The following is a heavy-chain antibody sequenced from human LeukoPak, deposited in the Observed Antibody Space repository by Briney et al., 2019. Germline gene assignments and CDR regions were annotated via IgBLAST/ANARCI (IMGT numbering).Heavy chain of an antibody. CDR1: GGSISSGSYY. CDR3: ARGVGSSWYGLDYFDY. CDR2: IYTSGST. Sequence: PSETLSLTCTVSGGSISSGSYYWSWIRQPAGKGLEWIGRIYTSGSTNYNPSLKSRVTISVDTSKNQFSQKLSSVTAADTAVYYCARGVGSSWYGLDYFDYWGQGTLVTVSS. D-gene: IGHD6-13*01. V-gene: IGHV4-61*02. J-gene: IGHJ4*02.